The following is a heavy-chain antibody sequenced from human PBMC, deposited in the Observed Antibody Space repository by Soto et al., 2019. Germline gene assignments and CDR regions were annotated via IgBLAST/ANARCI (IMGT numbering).Heavy chain of an antibody. CDR2: IIPIFGTA. Sequence: SVKVSCKASGGTFSSYAISWVRQAPGQGLEWMGGIIPIFGTANYAQKFQGRVTITADKSTSTAYMELSSLRSEDTAVYYCARVSRPNTPIDYWGQGTLVTVSS. CDR1: GGTFSSYA. V-gene: IGHV1-69*06. CDR3: ARVSRPNTPIDY. J-gene: IGHJ4*02.